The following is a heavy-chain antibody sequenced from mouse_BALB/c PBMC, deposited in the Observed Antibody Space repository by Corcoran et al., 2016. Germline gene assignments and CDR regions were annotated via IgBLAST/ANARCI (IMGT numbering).Heavy chain of an antibody. V-gene: IGHV9-3-1*01. CDR3: AREPKAMYY. Sequence: QIQLVQSGPELKKPGETVKISCKASGYTFTKYGMNWVKQAPGKGLKWMGWINTYTGEPTYADDFKGRVAFSLETSASTAYLQINNLKNEDTATYFCAREPKAMYYWGQGTSVTVSS. CDR2: INTYTGEP. J-gene: IGHJ4*01. CDR1: GYTFTKYG.